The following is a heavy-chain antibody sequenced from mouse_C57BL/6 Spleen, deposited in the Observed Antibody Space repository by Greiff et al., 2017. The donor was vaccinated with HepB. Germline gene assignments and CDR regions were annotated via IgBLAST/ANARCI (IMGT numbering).Heavy chain of an antibody. CDR3: ARDRGTTVSYFDV. D-gene: IGHD1-1*01. V-gene: IGHV5-16*01. J-gene: IGHJ1*03. CDR1: GFTFSDYY. CDR2: INYDGSST. Sequence: EVQLVESEGGLVQPGSSMKLSCTASGFTFSDYYMAWVRQVPEKGLEWVANINYDGSSTYYLDSLKSRFIISRDNAKNILYLQMSSLKSEDTATYYCARDRGTTVSYFDVWGTGTTVTVSS.